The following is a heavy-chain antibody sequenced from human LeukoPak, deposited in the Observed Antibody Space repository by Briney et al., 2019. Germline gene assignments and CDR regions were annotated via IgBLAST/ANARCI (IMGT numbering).Heavy chain of an antibody. CDR2: ISGSGGST. CDR1: GFTFSSYA. J-gene: IGHJ4*02. Sequence: PGGSLRLSCAASGFTFSSYAMSWVRQAPGKGLEWVSAISGSGGSTYYADSVKGWFTISRDNSKNTLYLQMNSLRAEDTAVYYCAKDRTSYYYDSSGYYYVDGFDYWGQGTLVTVSS. D-gene: IGHD3-22*01. CDR3: AKDRTSYYYDSSGYYYVDGFDY. V-gene: IGHV3-23*01.